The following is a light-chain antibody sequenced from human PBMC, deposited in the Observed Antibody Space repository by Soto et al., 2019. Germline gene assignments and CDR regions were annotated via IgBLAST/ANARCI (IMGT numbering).Light chain of an antibody. CDR2: AAS. Sequence: DIQMTQSPSSLSASVGDRVTITCRASQSISSYLNWYQQKPGKAPKLLIYAASSLQSGVPSRFSGSGSGTDFTLTISSLQPADFATDDCQQSYSTPWTFGQGTKVAIK. CDR3: QQSYSTPWT. J-gene: IGKJ1*01. CDR1: QSISSY. V-gene: IGKV1-39*01.